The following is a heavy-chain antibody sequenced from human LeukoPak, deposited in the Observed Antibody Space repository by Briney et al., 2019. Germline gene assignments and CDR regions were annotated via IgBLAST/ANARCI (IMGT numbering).Heavy chain of an antibody. CDR2: ISAYNGNT. D-gene: IGHD3-3*01. CDR3: ARGAIFGVVTDNWFDP. V-gene: IGHV1-18*01. CDR1: GYTFTSYG. J-gene: IGHJ5*02. Sequence: GASVKVSCKASGYTFTSYGISWVRQAPGQGLEWVGWISAYNGNTNYAQKLQGRVTMTTDTSTSTAYMELRSLRSDDTAVYYCARGAIFGVVTDNWFDPWGQGTLVTVSS.